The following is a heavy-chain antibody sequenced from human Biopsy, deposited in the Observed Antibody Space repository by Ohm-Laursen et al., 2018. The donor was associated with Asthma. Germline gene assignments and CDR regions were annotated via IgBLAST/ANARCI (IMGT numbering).Heavy chain of an antibody. Sequence: ASVKVSCKTSGYTFNSAGITWVRQAPGQGLEWMGWISVYSGNTKVAQKLQDRVAMITDTSTSTAYMELRSLRSDDTAVYFCARAVDYSHYYGIDVWGQGTTVTVS. CDR3: ARAVDYSHYYGIDV. V-gene: IGHV1-18*01. CDR2: ISVYSGNT. CDR1: GYTFNSAG. J-gene: IGHJ6*02. D-gene: IGHD3-10*01.